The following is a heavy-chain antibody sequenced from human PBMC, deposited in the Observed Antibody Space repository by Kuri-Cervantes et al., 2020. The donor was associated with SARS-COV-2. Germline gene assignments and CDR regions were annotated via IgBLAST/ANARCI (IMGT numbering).Heavy chain of an antibody. CDR1: GYSFTAYH. CDR2: ISPYNGNT. D-gene: IGHD6-13*01. J-gene: IGHJ6*03. CDR3: ARGGIAAAGSYYYYYYMDV. V-gene: IGHV1-18*04. Sequence: ASVKVSCKASGYSFTAYHVHWVRQAPGQGLEWMGWISPYNGNTNYAQNLQGRVTMTTDTSTSTVYIELRSLRSDDTAVYYCARGGIAAAGSYYYYYYMDVWGKGTAVTVSS.